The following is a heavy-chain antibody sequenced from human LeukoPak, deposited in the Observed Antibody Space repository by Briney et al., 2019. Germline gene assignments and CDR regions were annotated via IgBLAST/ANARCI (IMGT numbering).Heavy chain of an antibody. V-gene: IGHV3-48*01. D-gene: IGHD2-15*01. CDR2: ISSSSSSI. CDR3: ARYCSVTTCPLGLDP. Sequence: GGSLRHSCAASGFIFSSYSMNWVRQAPGMGLEWVSYISSSSSSIYYADSVKGRFTISRDNAKNSLFLQMNSLRAEDTAVYYCARYCSVTTCPLGLDPWGQGTLVTVSS. J-gene: IGHJ5*02. CDR1: GFIFSSYS.